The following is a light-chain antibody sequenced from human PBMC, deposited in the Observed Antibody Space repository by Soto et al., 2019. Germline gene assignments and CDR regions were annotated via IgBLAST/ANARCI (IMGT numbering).Light chain of an antibody. CDR1: QSLVKSDGNTY. J-gene: IGKJ1*01. V-gene: IGKV2-30*01. CDR3: MQPLQSWT. Sequence: PLSLPGTLGQPASISCKSSQSLVKSDGNTYLTWFHQRPGQSPRRLIHKVSNRDSGVPDRFSGSGSGTDFTLKISRVEAEDVGVYYCMQPLQSWTFGQGTKVDIK. CDR2: KVS.